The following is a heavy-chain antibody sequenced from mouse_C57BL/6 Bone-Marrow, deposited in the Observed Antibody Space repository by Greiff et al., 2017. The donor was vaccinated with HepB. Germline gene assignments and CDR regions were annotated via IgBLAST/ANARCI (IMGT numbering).Heavy chain of an antibody. CDR2: IYPGGGYT. J-gene: IGHJ1*03. CDR3: ARSGSYDYFYWYFDV. V-gene: IGHV1-63*01. CDR1: GYTFTNYW. Sequence: QVQLQQSGAELVRPGTSVKMSCKASGYTFTNYWIGWAKQRPGHGLEWSGDIYPGGGYTNYNEKFKGKATLTADKSSSTAYMQFSSLTSEDSALYYCARSGSYDYFYWYFDVWGTGTTVTVSS. D-gene: IGHD2-4*01.